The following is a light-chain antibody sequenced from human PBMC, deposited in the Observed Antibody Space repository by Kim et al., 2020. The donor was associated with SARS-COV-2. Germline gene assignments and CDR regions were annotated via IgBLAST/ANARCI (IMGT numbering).Light chain of an antibody. V-gene: IGLV3-19*01. CDR3: NSRDSSGNHVV. CDR2: GKN. Sequence: GHNGSITANRNRLRSYNECWYQQKPAQAPVLLIYGKNNQPSGIPDLFSGSSSGNTASLTITGAQAEDEADYYCNSRDSSGNHVVFGGGTQLTVL. J-gene: IGLJ2*01. CDR1: RLRSYN.